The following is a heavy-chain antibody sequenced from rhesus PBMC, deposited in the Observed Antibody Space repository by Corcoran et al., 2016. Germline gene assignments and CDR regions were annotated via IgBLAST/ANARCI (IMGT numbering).Heavy chain of an antibody. CDR3: AKDRAGGRDYKGDALDS. D-gene: IGHD1-44*01. CDR2: SNSDGST. V-gene: IGHV3-103*01. J-gene: IGHJ6*01. CDR1: GCTFSTYS. Sequence: EVQLVEAGGGLAKPGGSLSLSCGASGCTFSTYSIHWVRQAPGKGLEWVSISNSDGSTYYADSVRGRFSISRDNSRNTLSLHMYSLRPEDSAVYYCAKDRAGGRDYKGDALDSWGQGVVVTVSS.